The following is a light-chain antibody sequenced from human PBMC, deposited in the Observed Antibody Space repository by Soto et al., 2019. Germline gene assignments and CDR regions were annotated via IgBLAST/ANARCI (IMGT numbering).Light chain of an antibody. J-gene: IGLJ1*01. CDR3: AAWDDSLPTHV. CDR1: SSNIGGRT. Sequence: QSVLTQPPSASGTPGQRVTISCSGSSSNIGGRTVNWYQQLPGTAPRLLIFNNNQRPSGVPDRFSGSKSGFSASLAITGLHSEDESDYYCAAWDDSLPTHVFGVGTKLTVL. V-gene: IGLV1-44*01. CDR2: NNN.